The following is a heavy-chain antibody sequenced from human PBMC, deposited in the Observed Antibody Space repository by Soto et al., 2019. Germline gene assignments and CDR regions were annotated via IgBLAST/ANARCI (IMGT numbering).Heavy chain of an antibody. CDR1: GFTFSSYG. CDR3: ARIGWGGGGMAV. J-gene: IGHJ6*02. Sequence: QVQLVESGGGVVQPGRSLRLSCAASGFTFSSYGMHWVRQAPGKGLEWVAVIWYDGSNKYYADSVKGRFTISRDNSKNTLYLQINSLRAEDTVVYYGARIGWGGGGMAVWGQGTTVTVSS. CDR2: IWYDGSNK. V-gene: IGHV3-33*01. D-gene: IGHD3-16*01.